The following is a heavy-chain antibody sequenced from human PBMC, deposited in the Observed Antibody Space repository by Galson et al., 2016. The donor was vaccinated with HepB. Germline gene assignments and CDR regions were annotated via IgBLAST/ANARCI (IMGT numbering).Heavy chain of an antibody. CDR3: AREGIFGSGWFYLDS. CDR1: GFTFSSYG. Sequence: SLRLSCAVSGFTFSSYGMYWVRQAPGKGLEWVAGIWSDGSNKFHADSVKGRFTISRDNSKNTLSLQLNSLRAEDTALYYCAREGIFGSGWFYLDSWGQGTLVTVSS. D-gene: IGHD6-19*01. CDR2: IWSDGSNK. V-gene: IGHV3-33*07. J-gene: IGHJ4*02.